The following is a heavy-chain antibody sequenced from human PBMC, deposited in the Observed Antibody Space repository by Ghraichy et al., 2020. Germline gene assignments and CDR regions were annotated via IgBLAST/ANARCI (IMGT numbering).Heavy chain of an antibody. D-gene: IGHD3-22*01. V-gene: IGHV3-15*01. CDR3: TTDTPPITMIVVVSY. CDR1: GFTFSNAW. Sequence: GGSLRLSCAASGFTFSNAWMSWVRQAPGKRLEWVGRIKSKTDGGTTDYAAPVKGRFTISRDDSKNTLYLQMNSLKTEDTAVYYCTTDTPPITMIVVVSYWGQGTLVTVSS. CDR2: IKSKTDGGTT. J-gene: IGHJ4*02.